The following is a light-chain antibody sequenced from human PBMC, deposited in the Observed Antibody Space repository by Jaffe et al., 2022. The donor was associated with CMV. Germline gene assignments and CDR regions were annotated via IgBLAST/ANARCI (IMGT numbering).Light chain of an antibody. Sequence: EIVLTQSPGTLSLSPGERATLSCRASQSVTNNYLAWYQQKPGQAPRLLIYGASTRATGIPDRFSGSGSRTDFTLTISRVEPEDLAVYYCQQYGSSRGFTFGPGTKVEIK. J-gene: IGKJ3*01. CDR3: QQYGSSRGFT. CDR1: QSVTNNY. CDR2: GAS. V-gene: IGKV3-20*01.